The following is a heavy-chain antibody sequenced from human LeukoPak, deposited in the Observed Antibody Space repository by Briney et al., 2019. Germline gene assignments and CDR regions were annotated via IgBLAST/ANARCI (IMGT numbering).Heavy chain of an antibody. D-gene: IGHD5-12*01. CDR2: VDPKDGET. CDR1: GYPLTDYY. V-gene: IGHV1-69-2*01. Sequence: ASVKISCKVSGYPLTDYYMHWVQKAPGKGLEWMGVVDPKDGETKYAEKFQGRVIMTADTSTDTAYMELGSLRSEDTAVYYCATLGNSGYGVDYWGQGTLVTVSS. J-gene: IGHJ4*02. CDR3: ATLGNSGYGVDY.